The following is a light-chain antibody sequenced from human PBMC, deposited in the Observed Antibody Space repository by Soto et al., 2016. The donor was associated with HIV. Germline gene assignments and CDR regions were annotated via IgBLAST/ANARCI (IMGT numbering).Light chain of an antibody. CDR3: QVWDTTTAV. J-gene: IGLJ2*01. CDR2: RDT. V-gene: IGLV3-9*01. Sequence: SYELTQPLSVSVALGQAATITCVGDNIGSKLVHWYQQKPGQAPVLVIYRDTNRPSGIPERFSGSNSWNTATQTISRAQAGDESDYYCQVWDTTTAVFGGGTKLTVL. CDR1: NIGSKL.